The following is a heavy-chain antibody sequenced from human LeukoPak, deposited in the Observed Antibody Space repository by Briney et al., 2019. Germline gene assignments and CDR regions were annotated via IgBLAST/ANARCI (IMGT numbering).Heavy chain of an antibody. V-gene: IGHV1-69*13. CDR1: GYTFTSYY. CDR3: ARAIVAVTTPNGAFDI. CDR2: IIPIFGTA. Sequence: SVKVSCKASGYTFTSYYMHWVRQAPGQGLEWMGGIIPIFGTATYAQKFQDRVTITADESTSTAYMELNSLRSEDSAVYYCARAIVAVTTPNGAFDIWGQGTMVTVSS. D-gene: IGHD4-11*01. J-gene: IGHJ3*02.